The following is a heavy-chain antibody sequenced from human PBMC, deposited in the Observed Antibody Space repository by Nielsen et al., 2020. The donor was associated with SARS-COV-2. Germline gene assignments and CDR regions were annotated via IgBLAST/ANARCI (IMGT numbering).Heavy chain of an antibody. Sequence: GESLKISCTASGFNFNNYGFNWVRQAPGKGLEWVASISYEGSKKYYADSLEGRFTISTDFSGHTVYLQMNSLRVDDTAIYYCAKRRGVFMITRGGGGALDVWGQGTTVTVSS. CDR1: GFNFNNYG. V-gene: IGHV3-30*18. CDR3: AKRRGVFMITRGGGGALDV. CDR2: ISYEGSKK. D-gene: IGHD3-16*01. J-gene: IGHJ6*02.